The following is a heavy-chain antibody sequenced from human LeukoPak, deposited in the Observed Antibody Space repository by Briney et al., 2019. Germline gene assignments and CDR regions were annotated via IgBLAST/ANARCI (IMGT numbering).Heavy chain of an antibody. CDR2: ISGSGGST. CDR1: GFTFSSYA. D-gene: IGHD3-16*02. J-gene: IGHJ4*02. CDR3: TRVTGDYVWGSYRFDY. V-gene: IGHV3-23*01. Sequence: PGGSLRLSCAASGFTFSSYAMSWVRQAPGKGLEWVSAISGSGGSTDYADSVKGRFTISRDNSKNSLYLQMNSLRAEDTAVYYCTRVTGDYVWGSYRFDYWGQGTLVTVSS.